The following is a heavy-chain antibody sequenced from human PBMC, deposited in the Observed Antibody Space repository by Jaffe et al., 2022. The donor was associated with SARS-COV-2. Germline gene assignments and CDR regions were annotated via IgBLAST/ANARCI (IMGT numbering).Heavy chain of an antibody. V-gene: IGHV3-33*01. J-gene: IGHJ6*02. CDR2: IWYDGSNK. D-gene: IGHD6-19*01. CDR3: ARDRGSAWFHGMDV. CDR1: GFTFSSYG. Sequence: QVQLVESGGGVVQPGRSLRLSCAASGFTFSSYGMHWVRQAPGKGLEWVAVIWYDGSNKYHADSVKGRFTISRDNSKNTLFLQMNSLRAEDTAVYYCARDRGSAWFHGMDVWGQGTTVTVSS.